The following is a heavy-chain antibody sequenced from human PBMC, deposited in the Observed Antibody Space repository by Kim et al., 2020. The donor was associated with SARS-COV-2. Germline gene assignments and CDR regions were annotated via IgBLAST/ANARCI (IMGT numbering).Heavy chain of an antibody. D-gene: IGHD3-16*02. CDR1: GFTFSSYA. J-gene: IGHJ5*02. CDR2: ISGSGGST. Sequence: GGSLRLSCAASGFTFSSYAMSWVRQAPGKGLEWVSAISGSGGSTYYADSVKGRFTISRDNSKNTLYLQMNSLRAEDTAVYYCAKEAHGDYVWGSYRYGGWFDPWGQGTLVTVSS. V-gene: IGHV3-23*01. CDR3: AKEAHGDYVWGSYRYGGWFDP.